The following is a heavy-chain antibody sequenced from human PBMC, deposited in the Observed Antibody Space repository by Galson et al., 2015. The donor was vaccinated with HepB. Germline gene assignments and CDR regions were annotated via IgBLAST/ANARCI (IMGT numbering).Heavy chain of an antibody. D-gene: IGHD6-13*01. Sequence: SLRLSCAASGFSFSTSWMQWVRQAPGKGLEWVSRLNSGGSSRNYADSVKGRFTISRDNAKNTLYLQMNSLRVEDTAVYYCARQWAAAADYWGQGTLVTVSS. V-gene: IGHV3-74*01. J-gene: IGHJ4*02. CDR2: LNSGGSSR. CDR3: ARQWAAAADY. CDR1: GFSFSTSW.